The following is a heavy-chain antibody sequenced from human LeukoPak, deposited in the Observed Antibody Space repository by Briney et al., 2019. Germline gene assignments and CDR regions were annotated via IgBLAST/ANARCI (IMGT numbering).Heavy chain of an antibody. CDR2: ISSSSTI. V-gene: IGHV3-48*04. CDR1: GFTFSSHS. J-gene: IGHJ4*02. Sequence: PGGSLRLSCAASGFTFSSHSMNWVRQAPGKGLEWVSFISSSSTIYYADSVKGRFTISRDNAKNSLYLQMNSLRAEDTAVYYCARDRGGSYSAIDYWGQGTLVTVSS. D-gene: IGHD1-26*01. CDR3: ARDRGGSYSAIDY.